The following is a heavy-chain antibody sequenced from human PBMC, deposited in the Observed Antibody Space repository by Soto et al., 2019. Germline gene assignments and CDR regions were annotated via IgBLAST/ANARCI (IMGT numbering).Heavy chain of an antibody. CDR2: ISSYNGNT. J-gene: IGHJ4*02. CDR3: ARGVDQAAVCGYHY. D-gene: IGHD6-13*01. CDR1: GYTFTSYG. V-gene: IGHV1-18*01. Sequence: ASVKVSCRAAGYTFTSYGISWLRQAPGQGREWMGWISSYNGNTNYAQKLQGRVTMTTDTSTSTAYLELRSLRSDATAVYSCARGVDQAAVCGYHYWGQGTRVTVSS.